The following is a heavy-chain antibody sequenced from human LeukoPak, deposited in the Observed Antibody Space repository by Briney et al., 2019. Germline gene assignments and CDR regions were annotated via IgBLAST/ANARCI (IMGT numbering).Heavy chain of an antibody. Sequence: SETLSLTCTVSGGSISSSSYYWGWIRQPPGKGLEWIGSIYYSGSTYYNPSLKSRVTISVDTSKNQFSLKLSSVTAADTAVYYCARTSRIVTRGYFDYWGQGTLVTVSS. CDR2: IYYSGST. D-gene: IGHD1-26*01. CDR3: ARTSRIVTRGYFDY. CDR1: GGSISSSSYY. V-gene: IGHV4-39*07. J-gene: IGHJ4*02.